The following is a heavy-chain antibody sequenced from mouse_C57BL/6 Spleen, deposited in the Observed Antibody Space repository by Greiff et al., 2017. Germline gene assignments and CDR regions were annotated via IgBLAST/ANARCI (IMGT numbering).Heavy chain of an antibody. CDR2: INPNYGTT. CDR3: ARSIYYDYESYWYFDV. J-gene: IGHJ1*03. D-gene: IGHD2-4*01. Sequence: EVKLVESGPELVKPGASVKISCKASGYSFTDYNMSWVKQSNGKSLEWIGVINPNYGTTSYNQKFKGKATLTVDQSSSTAYMQLNSLTSEDSAVYYCARSIYYDYESYWYFDVWSTGTTVTVSS. V-gene: IGHV1-39*01. CDR1: GYSFTDYN.